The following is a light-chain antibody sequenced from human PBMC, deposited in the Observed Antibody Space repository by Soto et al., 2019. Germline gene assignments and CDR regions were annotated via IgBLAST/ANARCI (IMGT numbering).Light chain of an antibody. CDR2: DNN. CDR3: GTWDTSLSARV. Sequence: QSVLTQPTSVSAAPGQKVTISCSGSSSNIGNNYVSWYQQLPGTAPKLLIYDNNKRPSGIPDRFSGSKSGTSATLDITGLQTGDEADYYCGTWDTSLSARVFGGGTKLTVL. V-gene: IGLV1-51*01. J-gene: IGLJ3*02. CDR1: SSNIGNNY.